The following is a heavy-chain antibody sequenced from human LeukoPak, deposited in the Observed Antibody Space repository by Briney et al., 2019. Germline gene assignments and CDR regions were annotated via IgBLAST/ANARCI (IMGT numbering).Heavy chain of an antibody. CDR1: GYSISSGYY. CDR3: ARHDSSGYTGIDY. J-gene: IGHJ4*02. Sequence: SEXLSLTCGVSGYSISSGYYWGWIRQPPGKGLEWIGSIYHGGSTYYNPSLKSRLTLSVDKSNNQFSLKVTSVTAADTAVYYCARHDSSGYTGIDYWGQGTLVTVSS. CDR2: IYHGGST. V-gene: IGHV4-38-2*01. D-gene: IGHD3-22*01.